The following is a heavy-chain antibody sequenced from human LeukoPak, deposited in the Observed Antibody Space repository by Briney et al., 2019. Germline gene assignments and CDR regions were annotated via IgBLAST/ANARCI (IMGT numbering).Heavy chain of an antibody. J-gene: IGHJ4*02. Sequence: SETLSLTCTVSGGSISSYYWSWIRQPPGKGLEWIGYIYYSGSTNYNPSLKSRVTISVDTSKNQFSLKLSSVSAADTAVYYCARARLYYFDYWGQGTLVTVSS. CDR2: IYYSGST. V-gene: IGHV4-59*01. CDR1: GGSISSYY. CDR3: ARARLYYFDY.